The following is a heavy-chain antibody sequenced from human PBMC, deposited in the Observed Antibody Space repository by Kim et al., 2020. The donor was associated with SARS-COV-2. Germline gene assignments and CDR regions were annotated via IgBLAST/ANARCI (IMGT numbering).Heavy chain of an antibody. CDR1: GFTFTDAW. D-gene: IGHD2-2*02. Sequence: GGSLRLSCAASGFTFTDAWMNWVRQAPGKGLEWVGRIKSKSDGERLDYAAPVKGRFIVSRDDAKNMLYLQMNSLKTEDTAVYYCSTDVYCSTTDCYIYWGQGTLVTVSS. J-gene: IGHJ4*02. V-gene: IGHV3-15*01. CDR3: STDVYCSTTDCYIY. CDR2: IKSKSDGERL.